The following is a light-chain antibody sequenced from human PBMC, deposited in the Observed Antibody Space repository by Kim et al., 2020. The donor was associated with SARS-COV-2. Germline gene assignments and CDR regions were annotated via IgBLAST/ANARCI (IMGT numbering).Light chain of an antibody. CDR2: GTS. V-gene: IGKV3-15*01. CDR3: QQYDDWPPWT. J-gene: IGKJ1*01. Sequence: SPGKSATLSCRASQSVGSNVAGYQQKPGQAPRLLIYGTSTRATGIPARFSGSGSGTEFTLTISSLQSEDLAVYHCQQYDDWPPWTFGQGTKVDIK. CDR1: QSVGSN.